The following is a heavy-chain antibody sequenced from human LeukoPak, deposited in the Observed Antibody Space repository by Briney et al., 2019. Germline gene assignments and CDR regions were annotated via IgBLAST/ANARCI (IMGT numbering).Heavy chain of an antibody. CDR2: ISYDGSNK. V-gene: IGHV3-30-3*02. Sequence: GGSLRLSCAASGFTFSSYAMHWVRQAPGKGLEWVAVISYDGSNKYYADSVKGRFTISRDNSKNTLYLQMNSLRAEDTAVYYCAKPRFLEWLLSRAWFDPWGQGTLVTVSS. J-gene: IGHJ5*02. CDR3: AKPRFLEWLLSRAWFDP. D-gene: IGHD3-3*01. CDR1: GFTFSSYA.